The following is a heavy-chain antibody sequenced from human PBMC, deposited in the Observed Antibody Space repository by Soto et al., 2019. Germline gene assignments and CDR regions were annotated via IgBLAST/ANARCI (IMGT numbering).Heavy chain of an antibody. D-gene: IGHD3-3*01. CDR3: ARDASPDFWSGYYDY. V-gene: IGHV1-2*02. Sequence: HLVQSGAEVKQPGASVRVSCKASTYTFKDYFLHWVRQAPGQGLEWMGWINPNNGATEYAQKFQGRVTMTSDTSISTAYIEVSGLKSGDTAVYYCARDASPDFWSGYYDYWGQGTLMTVST. CDR1: TYTFKDYF. CDR2: INPNNGAT. J-gene: IGHJ4*02.